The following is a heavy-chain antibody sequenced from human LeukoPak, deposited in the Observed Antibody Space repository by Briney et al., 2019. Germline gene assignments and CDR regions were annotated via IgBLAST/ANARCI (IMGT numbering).Heavy chain of an antibody. J-gene: IGHJ3*02. CDR2: INHSGST. Sequence: SETLSLTCTVSGGSISSSSYYWGWIRQPPGKGLEWIGEINHSGSTNYNPSLKSRVTISVDTSKNQFSLKLSSVTAADTAVYYCARVYGGNSLDAFDIWGQGTMVTVSS. V-gene: IGHV4-39*07. CDR3: ARVYGGNSLDAFDI. CDR1: GGSISSSSYY. D-gene: IGHD4-23*01.